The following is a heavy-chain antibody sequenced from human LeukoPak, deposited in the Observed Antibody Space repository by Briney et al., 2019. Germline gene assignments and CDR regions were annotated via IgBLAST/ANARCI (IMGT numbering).Heavy chain of an antibody. Sequence: GGSLRLSCVASGFIFSNYGMSWVRQAPGKGLEWVARVSGAGDLTNYADSVTGRFTISRDNSNNTLYLQMNNLRAEDTAVYYCAKTHSSSWHPLDFWGQGTLVTASS. CDR3: AKTHSSSWHPLDF. CDR2: VSGAGDLT. V-gene: IGHV3-23*01. D-gene: IGHD6-13*01. J-gene: IGHJ4*02. CDR1: GFIFSNYG.